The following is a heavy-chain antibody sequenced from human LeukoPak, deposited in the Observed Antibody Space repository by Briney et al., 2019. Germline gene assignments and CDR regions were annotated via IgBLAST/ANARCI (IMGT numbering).Heavy chain of an antibody. J-gene: IGHJ4*02. CDR1: GYTFSDYT. V-gene: IGHV3-48*01. CDR3: TRDLEY. Sequence: PGGSLRLSSGASGYTFSDYTMNWVRQAPGKGPEWISYISSGGSVMHYADSVKGRFTISRDNVENSLYLQMNSLRVEDTAVYYCTRDLEYWGQGVLVTVSS. CDR2: ISSGGSVM.